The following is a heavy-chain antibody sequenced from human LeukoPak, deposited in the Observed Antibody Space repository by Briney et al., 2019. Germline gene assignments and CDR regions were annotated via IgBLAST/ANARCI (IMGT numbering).Heavy chain of an antibody. CDR2: IYYSGST. Sequence: SETLSLTCTVSGGSISSYYWSWIRQPPGKGLEWIGYIYYSGSTNYNPSLKSRVTISVGTSKNQFSLKLSSVTAADTAVYYCARTSGYCSSTSCYVRTYYFDYWGQGTLVTVSS. D-gene: IGHD2-2*01. V-gene: IGHV4-59*01. J-gene: IGHJ4*02. CDR1: GGSISSYY. CDR3: ARTSGYCSSTSCYVRTYYFDY.